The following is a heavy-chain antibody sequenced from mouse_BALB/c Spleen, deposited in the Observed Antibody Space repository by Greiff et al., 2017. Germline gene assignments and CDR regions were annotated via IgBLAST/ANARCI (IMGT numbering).Heavy chain of an antibody. CDR1: GYTFTSYW. D-gene: IGHD2-3*01. V-gene: IGHV1S81*02. J-gene: IGHJ2*01. Sequence: QVQLKQPGAELVKPGASVKLSCKASGYTFTSYWMHWVKQRPGQGLEWIGEINPSNGRTNYNEKFKSKATLTVDKSSSTAYMQLSSLTSEDSAVYYCARWLLPYFDYWGQGTTLTVSS. CDR3: ARWLLPYFDY. CDR2: INPSNGRT.